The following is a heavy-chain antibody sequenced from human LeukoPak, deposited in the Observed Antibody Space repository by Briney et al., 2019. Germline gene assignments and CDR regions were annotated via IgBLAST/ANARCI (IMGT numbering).Heavy chain of an antibody. CDR2: IKSKSDGGTT. CDR3: TTAPRGYCSGGSCSYAFDI. D-gene: IGHD2-15*01. J-gene: IGHJ3*02. CDR1: TFTFSNAW. Sequence: ETGGSLRLSCAASTFTFSNAWMSWVRQAPGKGLEWVGRIKSKSDGGTTDYAAPVKGRFTFSRDDSKNTLYLQMNRLKTEDTAVYYCTTAPRGYCSGGSCSYAFDIWGQGTMVTVSS. V-gene: IGHV3-15*01.